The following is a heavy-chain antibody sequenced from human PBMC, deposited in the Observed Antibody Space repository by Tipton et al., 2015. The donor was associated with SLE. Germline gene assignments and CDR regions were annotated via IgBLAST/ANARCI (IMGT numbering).Heavy chain of an antibody. CDR3: AREVTVTGGDAFDI. J-gene: IGHJ3*02. D-gene: IGHD4-17*01. CDR1: GFTVRSNY. CDR2: IYSGDGT. V-gene: IGHV3-53*01. Sequence: SLRLSCAASGFTVRSNYMSWVRQAPGKGREWVSDIYSGDGTNYADSVKGRFTISRDNSKNTLYLQMNSLRAEDTALYYCAREVTVTGGDAFDIWGQGTMVTVSS.